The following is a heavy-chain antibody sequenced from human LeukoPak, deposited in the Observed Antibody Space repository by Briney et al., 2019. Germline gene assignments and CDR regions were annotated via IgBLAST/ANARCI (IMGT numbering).Heavy chain of an antibody. V-gene: IGHV1-69*13. D-gene: IGHD3-9*01. Sequence: SVKVSCKASRGTFSSYAINWVRQAPGQGLEWMGGIIPIFGTANYAQKFQGRVTITADESTSTAYMELSSLRSEDTAVYYCARDRQLRRYYDILTGYQHLDYWGQGTLVTVSS. J-gene: IGHJ4*02. CDR3: ARDRQLRRYYDILTGYQHLDY. CDR1: RGTFSSYA. CDR2: IIPIFGTA.